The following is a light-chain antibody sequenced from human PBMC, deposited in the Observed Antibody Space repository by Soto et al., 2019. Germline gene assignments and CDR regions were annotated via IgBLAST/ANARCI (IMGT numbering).Light chain of an antibody. CDR2: GAS. V-gene: IGKV3-15*01. J-gene: IGKJ2*01. CDR1: QSVSSSY. Sequence: PGERVTLSCRAIQSVSSSYLAWYQQKPGQAPRLLIYGASTRATGIPARFSGSGSGTEFTLTISSLQSEDFATYYRQQYNNRPPETFGQGTKVDIK. CDR3: QQYNNRPPET.